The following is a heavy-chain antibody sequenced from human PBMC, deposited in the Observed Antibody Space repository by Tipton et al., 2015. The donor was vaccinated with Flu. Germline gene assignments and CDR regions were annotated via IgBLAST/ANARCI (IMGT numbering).Heavy chain of an antibody. J-gene: IGHJ4*02. D-gene: IGHD3-22*01. CDR3: ASDDSGFNDY. V-gene: IGHV4-39*07. CDR2: MLYGGST. Sequence: TLSLTCSVSGGSISTTNSYWGWIRQPPGKGPEWIGSMLYGGSTYYNPSLESRVTISLDTSKNQFSLKLSSVTAADTAVYYCASDDSGFNDYGGPGTLVTVSS. CDR1: GGSISTTNSY.